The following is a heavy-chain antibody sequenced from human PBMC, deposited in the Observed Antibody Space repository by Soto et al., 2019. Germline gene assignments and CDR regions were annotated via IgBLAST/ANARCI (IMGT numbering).Heavy chain of an antibody. Sequence: EVQLVESGGGLGKPGGSLRLSCAASGFTFSSYSMNWVRQAPGKGLEWVSSISSSSRYIYYADSVKCRFTISRDNAKNSLYRQMNSLRAEDTAVYYCARVSGSSRMYYFDYWGQGPLVTVSS. D-gene: IGHD6-19*01. CDR2: ISSSSRYI. V-gene: IGHV3-21*01. CDR3: ARVSGSSRMYYFDY. CDR1: GFTFSSYS. J-gene: IGHJ4*02.